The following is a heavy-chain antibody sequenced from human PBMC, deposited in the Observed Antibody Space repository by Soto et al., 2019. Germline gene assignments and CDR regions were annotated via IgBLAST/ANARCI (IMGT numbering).Heavy chain of an antibody. V-gene: IGHV4-38-2*02. Sequence: SETLSLTCSVSGYSIIIGYYWGWILHPPLKGLEWIGSIYDSGNTYYNPSLKSRVTISVDTSKNQFSLKLSSVTAADAAMYYCARDRYCTSSSCKGFDYWGQGTLVTVSS. CDR2: IYDSGNT. J-gene: IGHJ4*02. CDR1: GYSIIIGYY. D-gene: IGHD2-2*01. CDR3: ARDRYCTSSSCKGFDY.